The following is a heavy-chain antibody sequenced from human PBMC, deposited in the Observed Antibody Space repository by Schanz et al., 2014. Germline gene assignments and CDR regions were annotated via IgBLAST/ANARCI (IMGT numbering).Heavy chain of an antibody. D-gene: IGHD3-22*01. V-gene: IGHV3-23*01. CDR2: ISGSGGST. CDR3: AKDPSHGDYDYYFDY. J-gene: IGHJ4*02. Sequence: EVKLLDSGGGLVQPGGSLRLSCAASGFTFSTYAMSWVRQAPGKGLEWVSAISGSGGSTYYADSVKGRFTISRDNSKNTLYLQMNSLRAEDTAVYYCAKDPSHGDYDYYFDYWGQGTLVTVSS. CDR1: GFTFSTYA.